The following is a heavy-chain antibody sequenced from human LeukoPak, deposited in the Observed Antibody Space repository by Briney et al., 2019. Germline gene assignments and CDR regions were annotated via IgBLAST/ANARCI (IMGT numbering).Heavy chain of an antibody. CDR3: ARDLDSSSWDYYFDY. J-gene: IGHJ4*02. Sequence: GGSLRLSCAASGFTFSSYAMHWVRQAPGKGLEWVAVISYDGSNKYYADSVKGRFTISGDNSKNTLYLQMNSLKAEDTAVYYCARDLDSSSWDYYFDYWGQGTLVTVSS. D-gene: IGHD6-13*01. CDR2: ISYDGSNK. CDR1: GFTFSSYA. V-gene: IGHV3-30*04.